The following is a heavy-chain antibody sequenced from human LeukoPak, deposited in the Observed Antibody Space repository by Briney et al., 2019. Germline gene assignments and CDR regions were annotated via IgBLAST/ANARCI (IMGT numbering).Heavy chain of an antibody. CDR3: ARDWGPYYDILTGYYTWFDY. CDR1: GGTFSSYA. CDR2: ILPIFGTA. V-gene: IGHV1-69*13. J-gene: IGHJ4*02. D-gene: IGHD3-9*01. Sequence: ASVKVSCKASGGTFSSYAISWVRQAPGQGLEWMGGILPIFGTANYAQKFQGRVTITADESTSTAYMELSSLRSEDTAVYYCARDWGPYYDILTGYYTWFDYCGQGTLVTVSS.